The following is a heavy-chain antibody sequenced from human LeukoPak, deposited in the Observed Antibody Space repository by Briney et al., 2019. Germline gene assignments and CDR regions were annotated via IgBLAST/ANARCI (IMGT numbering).Heavy chain of an antibody. CDR1: GFTFSSYG. Sequence: GGSLRLSXAASGFTFSSYGMHWIRQAPGKGLEWVAFIRYDGSNKYYADSVKGRFTISRDNSKNTLYLQMNSLRAEDTAVYYCAKDLGYSGYDPLGLWGQGTLVTVSS. D-gene: IGHD5-12*01. CDR3: AKDLGYSGYDPLGL. CDR2: IRYDGSNK. J-gene: IGHJ4*02. V-gene: IGHV3-30*02.